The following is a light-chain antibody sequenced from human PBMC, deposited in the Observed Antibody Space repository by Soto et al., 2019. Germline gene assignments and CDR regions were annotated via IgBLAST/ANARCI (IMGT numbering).Light chain of an antibody. Sequence: DIQMTQSPSSLSASVGDRVTITCQASQDISNYLNWYQQKPGKAPKFLIYDASNLETGVPSRFSGSGSGTYFTFTISSLQPEDIATYYCQQYDSLPITFGQGTRLDIK. J-gene: IGKJ5*01. CDR1: QDISNY. V-gene: IGKV1-33*01. CDR2: DAS. CDR3: QQYDSLPIT.